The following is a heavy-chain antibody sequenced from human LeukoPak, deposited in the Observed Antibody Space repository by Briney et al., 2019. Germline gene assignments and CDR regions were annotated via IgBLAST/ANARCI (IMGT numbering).Heavy chain of an antibody. CDR1: GGSISSYY. V-gene: IGHV4-59*01. CDR2: IHYSGST. J-gene: IGHJ6*02. CDR3: ARGEHSGYDSNYYYGMDV. D-gene: IGHD5-12*01. Sequence: SETLSLTCIVSGGSISSYYWSWIRLPPGKGLEWIGYIHYSGSTNYNPSLKSRVTISVDTSKNQFSLKLSSVTAADTAAYYCARGEHSGYDSNYYYGMDVWGQGTTVTVSS.